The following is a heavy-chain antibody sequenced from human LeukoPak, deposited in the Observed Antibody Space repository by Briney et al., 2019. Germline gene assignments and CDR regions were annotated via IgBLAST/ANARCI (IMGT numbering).Heavy chain of an antibody. V-gene: IGHV3-48*02. CDR3: AKVIRGGYGMDV. D-gene: IGHD3-10*01. CDR2: ISDSSSLT. Sequence: GGSLRLSCPASGFTFSSFGMNWVRQAPGKGLEWVSYISDSSSLTYYADSVKGRFTISRDNAKNSLSLQLNSLRDEDTAVYFCAKVIRGGYGMDVWGQGTTVTVSS. J-gene: IGHJ6*02. CDR1: GFTFSSFG.